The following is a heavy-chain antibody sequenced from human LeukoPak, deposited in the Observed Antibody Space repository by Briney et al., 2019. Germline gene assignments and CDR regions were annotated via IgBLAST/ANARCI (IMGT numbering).Heavy chain of an antibody. V-gene: IGHV4-34*01. CDR2: INHSGST. CDR1: GGSFSGYY. CDR3: ARGGRRFFAATPEYFQH. D-gene: IGHD3-3*01. J-gene: IGHJ1*01. Sequence: SETLSLTCAVYGGSFSGYYWSWIRQPPGKGLEWIGEINHSGSTNYNPSLKSRVTISVDTSKNQFSLKLSSVTAADTAVYYCARGGRRFFAATPEYFQHWARAPWSPSPQ.